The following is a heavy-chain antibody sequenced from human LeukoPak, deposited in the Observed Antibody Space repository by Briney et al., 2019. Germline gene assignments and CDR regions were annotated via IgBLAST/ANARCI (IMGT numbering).Heavy chain of an antibody. D-gene: IGHD6-6*01. CDR2: SSWDGGST. Sequence: GGSLRLSCAASGFTFDDYTMHSVRQAPGKGLEWVSLSSWDGGSTYYADSVKGRFTISRDNSKNSLYLQMNSLRTEDTALYYCATGTGYSSSSIDYWGQGTLVTVSS. CDR1: GFTFDDYT. J-gene: IGHJ4*02. CDR3: ATGTGYSSSSIDY. V-gene: IGHV3-43*01.